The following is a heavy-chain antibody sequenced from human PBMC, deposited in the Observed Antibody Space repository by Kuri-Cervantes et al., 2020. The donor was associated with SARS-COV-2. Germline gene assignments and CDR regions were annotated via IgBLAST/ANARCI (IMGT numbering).Heavy chain of an antibody. Sequence: GESLKISCSASGFSFSSYAMHWVRQPPGKGLEYVSAISSNGGSTYYADSVKGGFTISRDNSKSTLYLQMSSLRAEDTAVYYCVKDPKGFGVSFLVAAFDIWGQGTMVTDSS. V-gene: IGHV3-64D*08. CDR2: ISSNGGST. D-gene: IGHD3-3*02. CDR1: GFSFSSYA. CDR3: VKDPKGFGVSFLVAAFDI. J-gene: IGHJ3*02.